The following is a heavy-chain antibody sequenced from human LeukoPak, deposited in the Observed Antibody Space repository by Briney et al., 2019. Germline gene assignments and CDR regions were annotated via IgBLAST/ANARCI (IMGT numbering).Heavy chain of an antibody. CDR3: ARVVKRSITMVRGALDY. CDR1: GDSMTYYY. CDR2: IYYNGIT. V-gene: IGHV4-59*01. Sequence: SETLSLTCTVSGDSMTYYYWSWIRQSPEKGLEWIGYIYYNGITNYSPSLKSRVTISVDTSKNQFSLKLGSVTAADTAVYYCARVVKRSITMVRGALDYWGQGTLVTVSS. J-gene: IGHJ4*02. D-gene: IGHD3-10*01.